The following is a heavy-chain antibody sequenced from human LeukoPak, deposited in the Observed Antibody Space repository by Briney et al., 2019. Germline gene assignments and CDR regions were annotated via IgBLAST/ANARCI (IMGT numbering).Heavy chain of an antibody. V-gene: IGHV1-69*13. Sequence: SVKVSCKASGGTFSSYAISWVRQAPGQGLEWMGGIIPVFGTANYAQKFQGRVTITADESTSTAYMELSSLRSEDTAVYYCARDGTDGWYWFDPWGQGTLVTVSS. J-gene: IGHJ5*02. CDR3: ARDGTDGWYWFDP. D-gene: IGHD6-19*01. CDR2: IIPVFGTA. CDR1: GGTFSSYA.